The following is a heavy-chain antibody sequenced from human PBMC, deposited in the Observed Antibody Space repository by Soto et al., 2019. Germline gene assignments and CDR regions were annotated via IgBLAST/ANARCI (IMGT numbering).Heavy chain of an antibody. J-gene: IGHJ4*02. Sequence: GGSLRLSCAASGFTFSNAWMSWVRQAPGKGLEWVGRMKSKTDGGTTDYAAPVKGRFTISRDDSKNTLYLQMNSLKTEDTAVYYCTTDRTMVYLPPGKYFHLYYFDYWGQGTLVPVSS. D-gene: IGHD2-8*01. V-gene: IGHV3-15*01. CDR3: TTDRTMVYLPPGKYFHLYYFDY. CDR2: MKSKTDGGTT. CDR1: GFTFSNAW.